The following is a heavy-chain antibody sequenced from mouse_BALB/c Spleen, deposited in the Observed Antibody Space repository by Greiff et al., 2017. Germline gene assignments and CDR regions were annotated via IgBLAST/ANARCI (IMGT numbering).Heavy chain of an antibody. V-gene: IGHV2-9*02. CDR1: GFSLTSYG. Sequence: VQLKESGPGLVAPSQSLSITCTVSGFSLTSYGVHWVRQPPGKGLEWLGVIWAGGSTNYNSALMSRLSISKDNSKSQVFLKMNSLQTDDTAMYYCARVPLITTGAMDYWGQGTSVTVSS. CDR2: IWAGGST. J-gene: IGHJ4*01. CDR3: ARVPLITTGAMDY. D-gene: IGHD1-1*01.